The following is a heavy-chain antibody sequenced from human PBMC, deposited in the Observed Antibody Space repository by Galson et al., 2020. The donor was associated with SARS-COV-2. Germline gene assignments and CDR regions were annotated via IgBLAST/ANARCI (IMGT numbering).Heavy chain of an antibody. D-gene: IGHD5-12*01. CDR2: ISYSGSA. CDR1: GGSVSSGAYY. Sequence: SETLSLTCAVSGGSVSSGAYYWSWIRQHPGKGLEWLGYISYSGSAYYNPSLKSRLSISVDTSKKHFSLKLNSMTAADTAMYFCARSDQRWLQHDSWGQGTLVTVSS. V-gene: IGHV4-31*11. CDR3: ARSDQRWLQHDS. J-gene: IGHJ5*01.